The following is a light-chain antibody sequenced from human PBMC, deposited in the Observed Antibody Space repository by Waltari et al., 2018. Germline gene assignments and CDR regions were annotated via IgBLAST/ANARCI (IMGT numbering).Light chain of an antibody. Sequence: DIRMTQSPPSLPASVGDSVTITCRESQGISSYLNWYQQKPGQAPRLLIYAASRLQSGVPSRFSGSGFGTDFTLTINSLQPEDVAVYCCQQTYSHFRTFGQGTKVDVK. V-gene: IGKV1-39*01. CDR3: QQTYSHFRT. CDR1: QGISSY. CDR2: AAS. J-gene: IGKJ1*01.